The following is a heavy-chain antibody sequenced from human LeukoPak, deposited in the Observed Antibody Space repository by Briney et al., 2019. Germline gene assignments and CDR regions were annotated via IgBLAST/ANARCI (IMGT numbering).Heavy chain of an antibody. Sequence: GGSLRLSCAASGFTFSSYWMHWVRQAPGKGLEWVSTISASGGSIYYADSVRGRFTISRDNSKNTLYLQMNSLRAEDTAVYYCARMATILDYWGQGTLVTVSS. J-gene: IGHJ4*02. D-gene: IGHD5-24*01. V-gene: IGHV3-23*01. CDR3: ARMATILDY. CDR1: GFTFSSYW. CDR2: ISASGGSI.